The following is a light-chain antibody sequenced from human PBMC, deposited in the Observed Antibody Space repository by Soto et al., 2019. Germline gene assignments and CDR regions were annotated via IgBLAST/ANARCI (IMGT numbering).Light chain of an antibody. J-gene: IGLJ1*01. V-gene: IGLV2-23*02. Sequence: QSVLTQPASVSVSPGHSITISCTGTSSDVGSYNLVSWYQQHPGKAPKLMIYGVSKRPSGVSDRFSGSKSGDTASLTISGLQAEDEADYYCCSYAGVNTFYVFGTGTKVTVL. CDR2: GVS. CDR1: SSDVGSYNL. CDR3: CSYAGVNTFYV.